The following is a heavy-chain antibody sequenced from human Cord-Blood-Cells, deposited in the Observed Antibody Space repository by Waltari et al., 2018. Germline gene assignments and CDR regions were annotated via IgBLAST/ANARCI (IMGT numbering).Heavy chain of an antibody. CDR1: GGSISSSSYY. J-gene: IGHJ4*02. Sequence: QLQLQESGPGLVKPSETLSLTCTVSGGSISSSSYYWGWIRQPPGKGLEWIGSIYYSGSTHYNPSRKSRVTISVDTSKNQFSLKLSSVTAADTAVYYCARKLNSSSSLYYFDYWGQGTLVTVSS. V-gene: IGHV4-39*01. CDR3: ARKLNSSSSLYYFDY. D-gene: IGHD6-6*01. CDR2: IYYSGST.